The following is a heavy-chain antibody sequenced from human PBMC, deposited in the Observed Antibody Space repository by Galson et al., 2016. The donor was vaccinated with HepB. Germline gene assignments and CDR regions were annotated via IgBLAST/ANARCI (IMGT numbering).Heavy chain of an antibody. Sequence: SLRLSCAASGITVSSSYMIWVRQAPGKGLEWVSVIDIGGSTHYADSVKGRFTISRDNSKNTLDLQMNSLRGEDTAVYYCARDSTVPHRAGYWGQGTLVTVSS. J-gene: IGHJ4*02. D-gene: IGHD1-14*01. CDR1: GITVSSSY. V-gene: IGHV3-53*01. CDR2: IDIGGST. CDR3: ARDSTVPHRAGY.